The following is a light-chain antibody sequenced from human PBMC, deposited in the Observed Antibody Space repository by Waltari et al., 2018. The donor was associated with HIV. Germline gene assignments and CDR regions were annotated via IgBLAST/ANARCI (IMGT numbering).Light chain of an antibody. Sequence: QLVLTQSPSASLGASVKLTCSLGFGNNNYAIAWHQQQPAKGPRLLMKLNSDGSHTKGDGIPDLVSGSSSGTERYLTISSLQSEDEADYYCQSWGGGSWVFGGGTKLTVL. CDR3: QSWGGGSWV. CDR2: LNSDGSH. CDR1: FGNNNYA. J-gene: IGLJ3*02. V-gene: IGLV4-69*01.